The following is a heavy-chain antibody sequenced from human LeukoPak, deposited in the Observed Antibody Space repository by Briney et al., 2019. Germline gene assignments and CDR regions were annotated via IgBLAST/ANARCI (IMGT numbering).Heavy chain of an antibody. J-gene: IGHJ5*02. D-gene: IGHD3-22*01. CDR3: ATYYYDSSGYLWFDP. Sequence: SETLSLTCAVYGGSFSGYYWSWIRQPPGKGLEWIGEINHSGSTNYNPSLKSRVAISVDTSKNQFSLKLSSVTAADTAVYYCATYYYDSSGYLWFDPWGQGTLVTVSS. CDR2: INHSGST. V-gene: IGHV4-34*01. CDR1: GGSFSGYY.